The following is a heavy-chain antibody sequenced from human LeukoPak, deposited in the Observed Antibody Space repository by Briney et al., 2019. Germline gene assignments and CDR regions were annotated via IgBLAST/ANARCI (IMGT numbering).Heavy chain of an antibody. CDR3: AKPGGAYCSSTSCSVSHFDY. D-gene: IGHD2-2*01. J-gene: IGHJ4*02. V-gene: IGHV3-66*04. CDR1: GFIVSSNY. Sequence: GGSLRLSCAVSGFIVSSNYMTWVRQAPGKGLEWVSVIYSGGRTYYADSVKGRFTTSRDNAKNSLYLQMNSLRAEDTAVYYCAKPGGAYCSSTSCSVSHFDYWGQGTLVTVSS. CDR2: IYSGGRT.